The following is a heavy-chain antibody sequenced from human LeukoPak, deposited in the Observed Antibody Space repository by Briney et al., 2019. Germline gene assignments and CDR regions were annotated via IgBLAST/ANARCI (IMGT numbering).Heavy chain of an antibody. CDR3: ARQTSYNTVYFYY. J-gene: IGHJ4*02. D-gene: IGHD1-1*01. V-gene: IGHV4-59*01. Sequence: SETLSLTCTVSGGSISSYYWSWIRQPPGKGLEWIGYIFYSGSTNYNPSLKSRVTISVDTSKNQFSLKLSSVTAADTAVYYCARQTSYNTVYFYYWGQGNLVTVSS. CDR2: IFYSGST. CDR1: GGSISSYY.